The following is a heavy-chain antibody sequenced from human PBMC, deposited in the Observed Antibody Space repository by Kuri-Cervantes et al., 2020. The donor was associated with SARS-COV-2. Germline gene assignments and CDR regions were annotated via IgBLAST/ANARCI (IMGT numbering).Heavy chain of an antibody. CDR3: TRDDFWSGYLDY. CDR1: GFTFGDYA. D-gene: IGHD3-3*01. Sequence: GGSLRLSCTASGFTFGDYAMSWVRQAPGKGLEWVGFIRSKAYGGATEYAASVKGRFTISRDDSKSIAYLQMNSLKTEDTAVYYCTRDDFWSGYLDYWGQGTLVTVSS. V-gene: IGHV3-49*04. CDR2: IRSKAYGGAT. J-gene: IGHJ4*02.